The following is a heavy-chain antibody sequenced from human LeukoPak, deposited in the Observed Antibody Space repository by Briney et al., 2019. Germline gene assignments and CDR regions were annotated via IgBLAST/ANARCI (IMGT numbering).Heavy chain of an antibody. J-gene: IGHJ6*02. CDR2: IYYSGST. V-gene: IGHV4-59*01. CDR1: GGSISSYY. Sequence: SETLSLTCTVSGGSISSYYWSWIRQPPGKGLEWIGYIYYSGSTNYNPSLKSRVTISVDTSKNQFSLKLSSVTAADTAVYYCARGGSWFLYGMDVWGQGTTVTASS. D-gene: IGHD6-13*01. CDR3: ARGGSWFLYGMDV.